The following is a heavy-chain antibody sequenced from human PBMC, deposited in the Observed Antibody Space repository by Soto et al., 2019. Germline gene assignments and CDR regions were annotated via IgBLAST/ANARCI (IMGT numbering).Heavy chain of an antibody. CDR3: AKGKYGDYYYYYGMDV. V-gene: IGHV3-23*01. J-gene: IGHJ6*02. D-gene: IGHD4-17*01. Sequence: GGSLRLSCAASGFTFSSYAMSWVRQAPGKGLEWVSAISGSGGSTYYADSVKGRFTISRDNSKNTLYLQMNSLRAEDTAVYYCAKGKYGDYYYYYGMDVWGQGTTVPVSS. CDR1: GFTFSSYA. CDR2: ISGSGGST.